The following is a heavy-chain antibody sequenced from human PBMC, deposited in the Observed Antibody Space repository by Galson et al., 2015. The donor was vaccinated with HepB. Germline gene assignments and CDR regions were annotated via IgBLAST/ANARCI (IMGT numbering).Heavy chain of an antibody. Sequence: SLRLSCAVSGFTFGHFAMHWVRQAPGKGLEWVSGISWNSGTTVYAGSVRGRFTIPRDNAKNSPYLQMNGLRGEDTALYYCAKDEFDTVMALSGAFDVWGQGTLVTVSS. V-gene: IGHV3-9*01. CDR1: GFTFGHFA. J-gene: IGHJ3*01. CDR2: ISWNSGTT. CDR3: AKDEFDTVMALSGAFDV. D-gene: IGHD5-18*01.